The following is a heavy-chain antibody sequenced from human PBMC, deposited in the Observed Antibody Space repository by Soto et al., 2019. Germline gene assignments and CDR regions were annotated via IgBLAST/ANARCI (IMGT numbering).Heavy chain of an antibody. D-gene: IGHD3-22*01. CDR1: GFTFSSYG. CDR3: ARERSSGYYDY. Sequence: QVQLVESGGGVVQPGRSLRLSCAASGFTFSSYGMHWVRQAPGKGLERVAVIWYDGSNKYYADSVKGRFTISRDNSKNTLYLQMNSLRAEDTAVYYCARERSSGYYDYWGQGTLVTVSS. CDR2: IWYDGSNK. J-gene: IGHJ4*02. V-gene: IGHV3-33*01.